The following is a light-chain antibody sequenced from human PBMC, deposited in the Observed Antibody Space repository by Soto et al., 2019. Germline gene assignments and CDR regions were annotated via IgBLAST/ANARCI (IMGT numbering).Light chain of an antibody. CDR3: QSDDSSLLWV. CDR2: GDN. CDR1: SGSVASNF. V-gene: IGLV6-57*02. Sequence: NFMLTQPHSVSASPGKTVTISCTGSSGSVASNFVHWYQRRPGSAPTIVIYGDNQRPSGVPDRFSGSIDSSSNSASLTISGLKTEDEADYYCQSDDSSLLWVFGGGTKVTVL. J-gene: IGLJ3*02.